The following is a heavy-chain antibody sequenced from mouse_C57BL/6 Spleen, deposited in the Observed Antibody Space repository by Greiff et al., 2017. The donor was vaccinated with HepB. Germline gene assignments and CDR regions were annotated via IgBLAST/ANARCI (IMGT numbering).Heavy chain of an antibody. CDR3: ARKSLGFAY. CDR2: INPNNGGT. D-gene: IGHD6-1*01. V-gene: IGHV1-26*01. Sequence: EVQLQQSGPELVKPGASVKISCKASGYTFTDYYMNWVKQSHGKSLEWIGDINPNNGGTSYNQKFKGKATLTVDKSSSTAYMELRSLTSEDSAGYYCARKSLGFAYWGQGTLVTVSA. CDR1: GYTFTDYY. J-gene: IGHJ3*01.